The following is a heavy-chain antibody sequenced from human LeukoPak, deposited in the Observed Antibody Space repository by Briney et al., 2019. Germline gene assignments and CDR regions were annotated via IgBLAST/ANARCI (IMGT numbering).Heavy chain of an antibody. D-gene: IGHD6-19*01. CDR2: IKEDGSAK. Sequence: GGLRLSCAASGFTFRRSWMSWVRQAPGKELEWLTNIKEDGSAKNYLDSVRGRFTISRDNAKNTLYLQMNNLRTEDTSVYYCVRDGSGPGHNWGQGTLVIVSS. J-gene: IGHJ4*02. CDR3: VRDGSGPGHN. V-gene: IGHV3-7*01. CDR1: GFTFRRSW.